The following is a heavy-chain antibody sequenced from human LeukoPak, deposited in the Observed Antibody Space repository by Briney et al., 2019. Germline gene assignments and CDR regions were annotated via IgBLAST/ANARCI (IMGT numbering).Heavy chain of an antibody. V-gene: IGHV3-23*01. Sequence: GGSLTLSGVASGFNFYDYAMTWVRQAPGKGLEWVSAISGSGSRTYYADSVKGRFTISRDHSKNTLSLQLSRLRVEDTAIYYCAKGHYERLAYYFYMDVWGKGTTVTVSS. J-gene: IGHJ6*03. CDR3: AKGHYERLAYYFYMDV. D-gene: IGHD3-22*01. CDR1: GFNFYDYA. CDR2: ISGSGSRT.